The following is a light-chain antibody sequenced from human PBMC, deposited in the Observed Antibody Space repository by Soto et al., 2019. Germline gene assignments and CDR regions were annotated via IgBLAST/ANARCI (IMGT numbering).Light chain of an antibody. V-gene: IGKV1-5*03. CDR2: KAS. J-gene: IGKJ2*01. CDR1: QSINNW. CDR3: QQYNGY. Sequence: IPMTQSPSTLSASVGDRVTITCRASQSINNWLAWYQQKPGKAPKLLIYKASSLESGVPSRFSGSGSGTEFTLTISSLQPDDFATYYCQQYNGYFGQGTKLEIK.